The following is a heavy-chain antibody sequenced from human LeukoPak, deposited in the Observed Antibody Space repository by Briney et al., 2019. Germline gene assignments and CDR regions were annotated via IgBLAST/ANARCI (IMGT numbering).Heavy chain of an antibody. V-gene: IGHV3-21*01. D-gene: IGHD5-18*01. CDR1: GFTFSSYS. CDR2: ISSSRSYI. Sequence: PGGSLRLSCAASGFTFSSYSMSWVRQAPGKGLEWVSSISSSRSYIYYADSVKGRFTISRDNSKNTLYLQMNSLRAEDTAVYHCARVREWIQLWSYFDYWGQGTLVTVSS. CDR3: ARVREWIQLWSYFDY. J-gene: IGHJ4*02.